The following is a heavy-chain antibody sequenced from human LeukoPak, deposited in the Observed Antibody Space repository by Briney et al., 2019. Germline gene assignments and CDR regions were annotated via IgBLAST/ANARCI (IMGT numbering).Heavy chain of an antibody. CDR2: ISSSGSSI. CDR3: ARNYGSGRTFDY. Sequence: GGSLRLSCAASGFTFSSYEMNWVRQAPGKGLEWVSYISSSGSSIYYADSVKGRFTISRGNAKNSLYLQMNSLRAEDTAVYHCARNYGSGRTFDYWGQGTLVTVSS. CDR1: GFTFSSYE. D-gene: IGHD3-10*01. V-gene: IGHV3-48*03. J-gene: IGHJ4*02.